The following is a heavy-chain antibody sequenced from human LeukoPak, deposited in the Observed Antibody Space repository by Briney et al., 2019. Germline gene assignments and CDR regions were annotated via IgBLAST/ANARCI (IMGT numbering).Heavy chain of an antibody. Sequence: SQTLSLTCAISGDSVSSNSATWNWIRQSPSRGLEWLGRTYYRSEWYNGYAVSVKSRTTINPDTSKNQVSLQLNSVTPEDTAVYYCAAGTALRGFYYFDYWGQGTLVTVSS. V-gene: IGHV6-1*01. D-gene: IGHD6-19*01. CDR2: TYYRSEWYN. CDR1: GDSVSSNSAT. CDR3: AAGTALRGFYYFDY. J-gene: IGHJ4*02.